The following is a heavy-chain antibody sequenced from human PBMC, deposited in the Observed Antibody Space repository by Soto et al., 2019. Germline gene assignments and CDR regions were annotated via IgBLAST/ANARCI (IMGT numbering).Heavy chain of an antibody. CDR2: IYSGGST. V-gene: IGHV3-53*01. Sequence: LRLSCAASGFTVSSNYMSWVRQAPGKGLEWVSGIYSGGSTYYADSVKGRFTISRDNSKNTLYLQINSLRAEDTAVYYCAREFGLGYYFDYWGQGTLVTVSS. D-gene: IGHD3-10*01. CDR1: GFTVSSNY. J-gene: IGHJ4*02. CDR3: AREFGLGYYFDY.